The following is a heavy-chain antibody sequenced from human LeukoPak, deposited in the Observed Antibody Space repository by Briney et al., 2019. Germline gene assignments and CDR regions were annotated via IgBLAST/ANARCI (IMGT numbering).Heavy chain of an antibody. V-gene: IGHV4-4*07. CDR1: GGSISSYY. D-gene: IGHD6-13*01. J-gene: IGHJ4*02. CDR3: ARDVYAAAGRRYFDY. CDR2: IYTSGST. Sequence: PSETLSLTCTVSGGSISSYYWSWIRQPAGKGLEWIGRIYTSGSTNYNPSLKCRVTMSVDTSKNQFSLKLSSVSAADTAVYYCARDVYAAAGRRYFDYWGQGTLVTVSS.